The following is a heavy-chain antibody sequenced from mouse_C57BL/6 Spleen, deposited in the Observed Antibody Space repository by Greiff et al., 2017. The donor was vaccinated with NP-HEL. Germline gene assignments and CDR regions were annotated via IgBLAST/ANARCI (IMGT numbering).Heavy chain of an antibody. CDR1: GYTFTSYW. J-gene: IGHJ1*03. V-gene: IGHV1-59*01. D-gene: IGHD2-4*01. CDR3: AREPSYDDDERYFDV. Sequence: QVQLQQPGAELVRPGTSVKLSCKASGYTFTSYWMHWVKQRPGQGLEWIGVIDPSDSYTNYNQKFKGKATLTVDTSSSTAYMQLSSLTSEDSAVDYCAREPSYDDDERYFDVWGTGTTVTVSS. CDR2: IDPSDSYT.